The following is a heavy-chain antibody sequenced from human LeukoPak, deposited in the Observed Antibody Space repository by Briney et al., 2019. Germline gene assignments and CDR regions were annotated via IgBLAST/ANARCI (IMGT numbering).Heavy chain of an antibody. D-gene: IGHD2-2*02. Sequence: PGGSLRLSCAASGFTFSSYAMHWVRQAPGKGLEWVAVISYDGSNKYYADSVKGRFTISRDNSKNTLYLQMNSLRAEDTAVYYCVAPGYCSSTSCYTFDYWGQGTLVTVSS. J-gene: IGHJ4*02. V-gene: IGHV3-30*04. CDR2: ISYDGSNK. CDR1: GFTFSSYA. CDR3: VAPGYCSSTSCYTFDY.